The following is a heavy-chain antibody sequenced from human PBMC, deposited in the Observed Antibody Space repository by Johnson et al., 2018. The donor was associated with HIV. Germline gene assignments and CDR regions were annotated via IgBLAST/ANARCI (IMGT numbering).Heavy chain of an antibody. D-gene: IGHD1-26*01. J-gene: IGHJ3*02. CDR1: GFTVRSNY. Sequence: VQLVESGGGLIQPGGSLRLSCAASGFTVRSNYMSWVRQAPGKGLEWVSVIYSGGSTNYADSVKGRFTISRDNSKNTLYLQMNSLRAEDTAVYYCATDLSRWDLHPLSAFDIWGQGTMVTVSS. CDR2: IYSGGST. CDR3: ATDLSRWDLHPLSAFDI. V-gene: IGHV3-66*03.